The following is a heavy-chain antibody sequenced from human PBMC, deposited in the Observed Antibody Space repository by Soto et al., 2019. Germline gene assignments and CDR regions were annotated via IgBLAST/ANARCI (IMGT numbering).Heavy chain of an antibody. CDR3: ARTTVTTGGDYYYYYGMDV. D-gene: IGHD4-17*01. Sequence: QVQLQESGPGLVKPSQTLSLTCTVSGGSISSGDYYWSWIRQPPGKGLEWIGYIYYSGSTYYNPSLKSRVTISVDTSKNQFSLKLSSVTAADTAVYYSARTTVTTGGDYYYYYGMDVWGQGTTVTVSS. V-gene: IGHV4-30-4*01. J-gene: IGHJ6*02. CDR1: GGSISSGDYY. CDR2: IYYSGST.